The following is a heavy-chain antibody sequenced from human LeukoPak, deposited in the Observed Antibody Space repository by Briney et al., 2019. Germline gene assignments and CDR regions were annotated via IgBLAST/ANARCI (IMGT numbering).Heavy chain of an antibody. CDR3: ASRVLRYFDWSESNWFDP. Sequence: SETLSLTCTVSGGSLSSSSYYWGWIRQPPGKGLEWIGSIYYSGSTYYNPSLKSRVTISVDTSKNQFSLKLSSVTAADTAVYYCASRVLRYFDWSESNWFDPWGQGTLVTVSS. CDR1: GGSLSSSSYY. J-gene: IGHJ5*02. CDR2: IYYSGST. V-gene: IGHV4-39*07. D-gene: IGHD3-9*01.